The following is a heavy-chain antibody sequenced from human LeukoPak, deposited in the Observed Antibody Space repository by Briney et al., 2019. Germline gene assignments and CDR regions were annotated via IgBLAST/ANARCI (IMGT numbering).Heavy chain of an antibody. CDR3: ARQPDRRQLVL. D-gene: IGHD6-13*01. V-gene: IGHV4-59*08. J-gene: IGHJ4*02. Sequence: SETLSLTCTVSGGSISSYYWSWIRQPPRKELEWIAYIYYGGSTSYNPSLKSRVTISVDTSKNQFSLKLNSVTAADTAVYYCARQPDRRQLVLWGQGTLVTVSP. CDR2: IYYGGST. CDR1: GGSISSYY.